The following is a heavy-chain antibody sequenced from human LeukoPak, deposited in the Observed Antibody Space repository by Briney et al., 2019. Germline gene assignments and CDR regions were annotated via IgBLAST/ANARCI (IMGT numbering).Heavy chain of an antibody. CDR2: IYYTGTT. CDR3: ARGCGYCSGGSRGAFDI. J-gene: IGHJ3*02. CDR1: GGSISRSTYY. V-gene: IGHV4-39*07. D-gene: IGHD2-15*01. Sequence: SETLSLTCTVSGGSISRSTYYWGWIRQPPGKGLEWIANIYYTGTTLYNPSLRSRVTISVDTSENQFSLKLSSVTAADTAVYYCARGCGYCSGGSRGAFDIWGQGTMVTVSS.